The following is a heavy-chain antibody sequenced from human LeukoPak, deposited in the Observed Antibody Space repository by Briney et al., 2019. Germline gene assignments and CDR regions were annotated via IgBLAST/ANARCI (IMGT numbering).Heavy chain of an antibody. D-gene: IGHD4-23*01. V-gene: IGHV1-69*06. CDR1: GGTFSSYA. CDR2: IIPIFGTA. CDR3: ARTITTVVMYCYMDV. J-gene: IGHJ6*03. Sequence: SVKVSCKASGGTFSSYAISWVRQAPGQGLEWMGGIIPIFGTANYAQKFQGRVTITADKSTSTAYMELSSLRSEDTAVYYCARTITTVVMYCYMDVWGKGTTVTVSS.